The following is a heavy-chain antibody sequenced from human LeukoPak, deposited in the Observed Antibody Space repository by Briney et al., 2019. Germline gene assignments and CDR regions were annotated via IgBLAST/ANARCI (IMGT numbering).Heavy chain of an antibody. Sequence: QPGGSLRLSCAASGFSVSSNYVSWVRQAPGKGLEWVSVIYSGGTTYYADSIKGRFTISRDNSKNTLYPQMNSLRAEDTAVYYCAGRYDSSGYPLHWGQGTLVTVSS. J-gene: IGHJ4*02. V-gene: IGHV3-53*01. CDR2: IYSGGTT. CDR1: GFSVSSNY. D-gene: IGHD3-22*01. CDR3: AGRYDSSGYPLH.